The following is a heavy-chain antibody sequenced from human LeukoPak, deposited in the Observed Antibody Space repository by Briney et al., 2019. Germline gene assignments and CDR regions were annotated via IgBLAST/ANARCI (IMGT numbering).Heavy chain of an antibody. Sequence: ASVKVSCKASGGTFSSYAISWVRQAPGQGLEWMGGIIPIFGTANYAQKFQGRVTITADKSTSTAYMELSSLRSEDTAVYYCARSKSVTVTTRFYYYYYMDVWGKGTTVTVSS. CDR2: IIPIFGTA. D-gene: IGHD4-11*01. CDR3: ARSKSVTVTTRFYYYYYMDV. J-gene: IGHJ6*03. CDR1: GGTFSSYA. V-gene: IGHV1-69*06.